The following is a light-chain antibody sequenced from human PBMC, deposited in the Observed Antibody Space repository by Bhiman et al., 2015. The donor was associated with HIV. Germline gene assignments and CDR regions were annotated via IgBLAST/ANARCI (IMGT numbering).Light chain of an antibody. CDR3: CSYAGTYTWV. V-gene: IGLV2-11*01. CDR2: DVS. J-gene: IGLJ3*02. CDR1: SSDVGGSDY. Sequence: QSALTQPRSVSGSPGQSVTISCTGTSSDVGGSDYVSWYQQHPGKAPQFLIYDVSKRPAGVPDRFSGSKSGNTASLTISGLSAEDEADYFCCSYAGTYTWVFGGGTKLTVL.